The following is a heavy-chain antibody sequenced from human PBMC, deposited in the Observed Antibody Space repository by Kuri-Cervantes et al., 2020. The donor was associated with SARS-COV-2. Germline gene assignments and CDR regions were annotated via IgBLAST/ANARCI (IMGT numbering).Heavy chain of an antibody. CDR2: ISYDGSNK. CDR3: AKSPQDYGDYENWFDP. V-gene: IGHV3-30*07. J-gene: IGHJ5*02. Sequence: GGSLRLSCAASGFTFSSYAMHWVRQAPGKGLEWVAVISYDGSNKYYADSVKGRFTISRDNSKNTLYLQMNRLRAEDTAVYYCAKSPQDYGDYENWFDPWGQGTLVTVSS. D-gene: IGHD4-17*01. CDR1: GFTFSSYA.